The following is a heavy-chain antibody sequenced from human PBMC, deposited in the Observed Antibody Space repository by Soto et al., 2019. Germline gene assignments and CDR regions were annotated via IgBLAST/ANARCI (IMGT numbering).Heavy chain of an antibody. J-gene: IGHJ6*02. CDR2: INAGNGNT. Sequence: GASVKVSCKASGYTFTSYAMHWVRQAPGQRLEWMGWINAGNGNTKYSQKFQGRVTITRDTSASTAYMELSSLRSEDTAVYYCARRKKAAPTAMKYGLDVWGQGTTVTVSS. CDR3: ARRKKAAPTAMKYGLDV. V-gene: IGHV1-3*01. D-gene: IGHD6-25*01. CDR1: GYTFTSYA.